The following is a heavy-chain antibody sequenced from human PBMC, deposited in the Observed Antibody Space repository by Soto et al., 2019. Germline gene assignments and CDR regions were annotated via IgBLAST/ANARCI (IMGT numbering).Heavy chain of an antibody. CDR2: IYYSGST. J-gene: IGHJ6*02. D-gene: IGHD1-1*01. V-gene: IGHV4-30-4*01. CDR3: ASVGANWNYDYYGMDV. Sequence: SETLSLTCTVSGGSISSGDYYWSWIRQPPGKGLEWIGYIYYSGSTYYNPSLKSRVTISVDTSKNQFSLKLSSVTAADTAVYYCASVGANWNYDYYGMDVCGQGTTVTVSS. CDR1: GGSISSGDYY.